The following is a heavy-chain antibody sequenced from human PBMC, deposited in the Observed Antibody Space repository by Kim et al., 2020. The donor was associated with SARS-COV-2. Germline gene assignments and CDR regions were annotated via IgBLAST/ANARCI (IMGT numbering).Heavy chain of an antibody. V-gene: IGHV3-15*01. J-gene: IGHJ6*02. CDR3: TTLLRYFDWLAEKYCYYGMDV. D-gene: IGHD3-9*01. Sequence: GGSLRLSCAASGFTFSNAWMSWVRQAPGKGLEWVGRIKSKTDGGTTDYAAPVKGRFTISRDDSKNTLYLQMNSLKTEDTAVYYCTTLLRYFDWLAEKYCYYGMDVWGQETTVTVS. CDR2: IKSKTDGGTT. CDR1: GFTFSNAW.